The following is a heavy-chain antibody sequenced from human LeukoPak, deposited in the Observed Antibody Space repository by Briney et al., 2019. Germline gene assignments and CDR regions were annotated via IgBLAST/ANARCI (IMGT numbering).Heavy chain of an antibody. D-gene: IGHD6-13*01. J-gene: IGHJ4*02. Sequence: SETLSLTCTVSGGSISSGGYYWSWIRQHPGKGLEWIGYIYYSGGTYYNPSLKSRVTISVDTSKNQFSLKLSSVTAADTAVYYCARDTIAAAGNRWGQGTLVTVSS. CDR3: ARDTIAAAGNR. V-gene: IGHV4-31*03. CDR1: GGSISSGGYY. CDR2: IYYSGGT.